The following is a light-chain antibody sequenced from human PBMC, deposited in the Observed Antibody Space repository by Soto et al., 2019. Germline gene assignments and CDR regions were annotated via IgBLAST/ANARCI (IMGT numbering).Light chain of an antibody. CDR3: QHYDNLPFT. CDR1: QDLSNY. J-gene: IGKJ3*01. Sequence: DIPMTQSPSSLSASVGDRVTITCQASQDLSNYLNWYQQKPGKAPKRLIYDASNLETGIPSRFSGSGSVTDFTFTISSLQPEDIATDYCQHYDNLPFTFGPGTKVDIK. V-gene: IGKV1-33*01. CDR2: DAS.